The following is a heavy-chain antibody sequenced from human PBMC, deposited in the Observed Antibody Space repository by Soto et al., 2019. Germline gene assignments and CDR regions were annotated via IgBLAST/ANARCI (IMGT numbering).Heavy chain of an antibody. D-gene: IGHD3-3*01. CDR3: AKGLDFWSGYPYYFDY. CDR2: ISGSGGST. Sequence: LRLSCAASGFTFSSYAMSWVRQAPGKGLEWVSAISGSGGSTYYADSVKGRFTISRDNSKNTLYLQMNSLRAEDTAVYYCAKGLDFWSGYPYYFDYWGQGTLVTVSS. V-gene: IGHV3-23*01. J-gene: IGHJ4*02. CDR1: GFTFSSYA.